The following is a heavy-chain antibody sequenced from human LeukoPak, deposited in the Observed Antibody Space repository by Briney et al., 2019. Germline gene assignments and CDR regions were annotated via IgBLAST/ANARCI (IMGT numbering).Heavy chain of an antibody. J-gene: IGHJ4*02. CDR1: GFTFSSYA. CDR2: LSGSGGNT. V-gene: IGHV3-23*01. Sequence: PGGSLRLSCTASGFTFSSYAMSWVRQAPGKGLEWVSALSGSGGNTYYADSVKGRFTISRDNSENTLYLQMNSLRAEDTAKYYCAKVASLCTSTSCVRGGFDYWGQGTLVTVSS. D-gene: IGHD2-2*01. CDR3: AKVASLCTSTSCVRGGFDY.